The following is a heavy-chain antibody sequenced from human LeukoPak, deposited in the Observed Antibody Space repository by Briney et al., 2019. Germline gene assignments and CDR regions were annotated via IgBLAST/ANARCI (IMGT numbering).Heavy chain of an antibody. CDR2: IRYDGSNK. V-gene: IGHV3-30*02. Sequence: GGSLRLSCAASGFTFSSYGMHWVRQAPGKGLEWVAFIRYDGSNKYYADSVKGRFTISRDNSKNTLYLQMNSLRAEDTAVYYCAKGNDFWSGSPGFEYWGQGTLVTVSS. CDR1: GFTFSSYG. D-gene: IGHD3-3*01. CDR3: AKGNDFWSGSPGFEY. J-gene: IGHJ4*02.